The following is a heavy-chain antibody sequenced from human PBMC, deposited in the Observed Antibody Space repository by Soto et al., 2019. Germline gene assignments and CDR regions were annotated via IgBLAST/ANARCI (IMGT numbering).Heavy chain of an antibody. Sequence: EVQLVESGGGLVQPGGSLRLSCAASGFSVRNIYMTWVRQAPGKGLEWVSVISSDGNTYYADSMKGRFTISRDNSKNTLYLEMNSLRVGDTAVYYCARDILGGSYDFCHGGQGTLVTVSS. CDR2: ISSDGNT. D-gene: IGHD3-3*01. J-gene: IGHJ4*02. CDR3: ARDILGGSYDFCH. V-gene: IGHV3-66*01. CDR1: GFSVRNIY.